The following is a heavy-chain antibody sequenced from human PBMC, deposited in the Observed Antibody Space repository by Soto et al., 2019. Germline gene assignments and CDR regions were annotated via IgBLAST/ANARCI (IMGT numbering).Heavy chain of an antibody. CDR2: ISSSSSTM. J-gene: IGHJ4*02. V-gene: IGHV3-48*02. Sequence: VGSLRLSCAASGFTFSSYSMNWVRQAPGKGLEWVSYISSSSSTMYYADSVKGRFTISRDNAKNSLFLHMNSLRDEDTAVYYCARDSTDADSGSYSGDYWGQGTLVTVSS. D-gene: IGHD1-26*01. CDR3: ARDSTDADSGSYSGDY. CDR1: GFTFSSYS.